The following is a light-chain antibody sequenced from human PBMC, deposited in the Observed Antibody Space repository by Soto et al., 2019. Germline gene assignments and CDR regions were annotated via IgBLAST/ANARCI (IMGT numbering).Light chain of an antibody. CDR1: SSNIGAGYD. V-gene: IGLV1-40*01. Sequence: QSVLTQPPSVSGAPGQRVTISCTGSSSNIGAGYDVHWYQQLPGTAPKLLIYGNSNRPSGVPDRFSGSKSGTSASLAITGLQAEDEADYYCQSYASSLSGLVFGTGTKVTV. CDR3: QSYASSLSGLV. CDR2: GNS. J-gene: IGLJ1*01.